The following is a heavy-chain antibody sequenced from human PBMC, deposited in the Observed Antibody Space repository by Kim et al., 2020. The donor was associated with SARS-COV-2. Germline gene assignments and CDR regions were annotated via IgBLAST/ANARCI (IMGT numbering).Heavy chain of an antibody. Sequence: GGSLRLSCAASGFTFNTYTMHWVRQAPGRGLEWVAAISFDGNNDFYAGSVKGRFTISRDTSKNTLYVQMDSLRPENTAVYYCAGAHYFVSGTFYHFHYWGQGTLVTVSS. D-gene: IGHD3-10*01. CDR1: GFTFNTYT. CDR2: ISFDGNND. V-gene: IGHV3-30-3*01. J-gene: IGHJ4*02. CDR3: AGAHYFVSGTFYHFHY.